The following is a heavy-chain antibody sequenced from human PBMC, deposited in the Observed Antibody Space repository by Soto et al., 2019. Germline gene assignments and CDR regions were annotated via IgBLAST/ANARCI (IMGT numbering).Heavy chain of an antibody. CDR2: ISYSGST. D-gene: IGHD3-3*01. V-gene: IGHV4-59*01. J-gene: IGHJ4*02. Sequence: SETLSLTCTVSGGSISSYYWSWIRQPPGRGLEWIGYISYSGSTNYNPSLKSRVTISVDTSKNQFSLKLSSVTAADTAVYYCARAPDRTYYDFWSVPYYFDYWGQGTLVTV. CDR1: GGSISSYY. CDR3: ARAPDRTYYDFWSVPYYFDY.